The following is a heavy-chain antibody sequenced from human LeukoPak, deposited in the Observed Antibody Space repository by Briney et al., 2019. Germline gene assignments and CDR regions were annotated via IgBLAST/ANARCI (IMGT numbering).Heavy chain of an antibody. CDR1: GFTFDDYA. V-gene: IGHV3-9*01. D-gene: IGHD6-25*01. CDR2: ISWDSSTK. Sequence: GGSLRLSCAASGFTFDDYAMHWVRQAPGKGLEWVSGISWDSSTKAYADSVKGRFTISRDNAKNSLYLQMNSLRAEDTAVYYCVSGGRAVDYWGQGALVTVSS. J-gene: IGHJ4*02. CDR3: VSGGRAVDY.